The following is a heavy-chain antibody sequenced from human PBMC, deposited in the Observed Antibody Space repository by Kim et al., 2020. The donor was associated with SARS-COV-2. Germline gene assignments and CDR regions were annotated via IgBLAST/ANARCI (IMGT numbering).Heavy chain of an antibody. J-gene: IGHJ5*02. CDR3: ARGWSATGIDP. V-gene: IGHV1-3*01. Sequence: TQYAQCFQGRVTITKDTSASTVYMEMSSLTSEDTAIYYCARGWSATGIDPWGQGTLVTVSS. CDR2: T. D-gene: IGHD2-15*01.